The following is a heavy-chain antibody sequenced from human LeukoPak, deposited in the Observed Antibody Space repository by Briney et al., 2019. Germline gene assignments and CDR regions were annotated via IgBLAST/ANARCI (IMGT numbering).Heavy chain of an antibody. CDR2: ISSSSSYI. CDR1: GGSISSTSYY. J-gene: IGHJ4*02. V-gene: IGHV3-21*01. D-gene: IGHD4-17*01. CDR3: AREEVYGDWD. Sequence: ETLSLTCVVSGGSISSTSYYWGWVRQAPGTGLEWVSSISSSSSYIYYADSVKGRFTISRDNAKNSLYLQMNSLRAEDTAVYYCAREEVYGDWDWGQGTLVTVSS.